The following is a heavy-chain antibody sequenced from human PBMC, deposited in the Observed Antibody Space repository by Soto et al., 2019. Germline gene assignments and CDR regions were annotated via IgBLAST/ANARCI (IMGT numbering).Heavy chain of an antibody. CDR1: GFTFSQYW. CDR3: ASRMPDSYYLGVFDW. D-gene: IGHD3-10*01. Sequence: GGSLRLSCVGSGFTFSQYWMTWVRQAPGMGLEWVARIKGDGSEMYYVDSVKGRFSISRDNAKDSLYLQMNDLRTEGTAVYYCASRMPDSYYLGVFDWWGRGTLVTVSS. CDR2: IKGDGSEM. V-gene: IGHV3-7*03. J-gene: IGHJ4*02.